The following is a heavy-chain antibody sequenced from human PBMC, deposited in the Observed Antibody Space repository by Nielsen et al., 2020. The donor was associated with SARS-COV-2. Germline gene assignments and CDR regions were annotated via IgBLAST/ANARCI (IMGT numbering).Heavy chain of an antibody. CDR1: GFTFSSYA. V-gene: IGHV3-30-3*01. CDR3: ARDGSGWYIGY. J-gene: IGHJ4*02. CDR2: ISYDGSNK. Sequence: GGSLRLSCAASGFTFSSYAMHWVRQAPGKGLEWVAVISYDGSNKYYADSVKGRFTISRDNSKNTLYLQMNSLRAEDTAVYYCARDGSGWYIGYWGQGSQVTVSS. D-gene: IGHD6-19*01.